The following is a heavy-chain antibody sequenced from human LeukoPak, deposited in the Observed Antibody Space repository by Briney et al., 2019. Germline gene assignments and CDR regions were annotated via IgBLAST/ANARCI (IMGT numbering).Heavy chain of an antibody. CDR2: ISGDKTYI. D-gene: IGHD1-26*01. Sequence: PGGSLRLSCAANGFIVSTYSMNWVRLVPGKGLEWVSCISGDKTYIHYADSVKGRFTISRDNAKNSLYLQMNSLRDEDTAVYYCARGYDYWGQGTLVTVSS. CDR1: GFIVSTYS. CDR3: ARGYDY. V-gene: IGHV3-21*01. J-gene: IGHJ4*02.